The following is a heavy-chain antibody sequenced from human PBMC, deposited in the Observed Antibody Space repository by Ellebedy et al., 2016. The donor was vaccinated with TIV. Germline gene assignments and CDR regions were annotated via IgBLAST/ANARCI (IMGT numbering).Heavy chain of an antibody. Sequence: MPSETLSLTCTVSGGSISSYYWSWIRQPPGKGLEWFGHIYYSGSTNYNPSLKSRVTISAYTSKNQFSLKLSSVTAADTAVDCCASSLTMLRGGMDVWGQGTTVTVSS. CDR2: IYYSGST. CDR1: GGSISSYY. J-gene: IGHJ6*02. D-gene: IGHD3-10*01. V-gene: IGHV4-59*01. CDR3: ASSLTMLRGGMDV.